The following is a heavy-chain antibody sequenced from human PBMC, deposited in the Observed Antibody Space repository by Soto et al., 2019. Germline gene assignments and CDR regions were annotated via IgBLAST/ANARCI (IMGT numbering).Heavy chain of an antibody. V-gene: IGHV1-8*01. CDR2: MNPNSGNT. J-gene: IGHJ4*02. CDR3: ARAYGDYDY. CDR1: GYTFTNYD. D-gene: IGHD4-17*01. Sequence: QVQLVQSGTEVKKPGASVKVSCKASGYTFTNYDINWVRQATGQGLEWMGRMNPNSGNTGYAQKFQGRLTMTRDTSIRTAYMELSSLRSEDTAVYYCARAYGDYDYWGQGTLVTVSS.